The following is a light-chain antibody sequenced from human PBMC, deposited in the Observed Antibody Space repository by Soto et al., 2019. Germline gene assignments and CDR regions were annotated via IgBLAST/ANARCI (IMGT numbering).Light chain of an antibody. V-gene: IGLV1-40*01. CDR3: QSYDSTLTARYG. J-gene: IGLJ1*01. CDR1: SSNIGANYD. Sequence: QSVLTQPPSVSGAPGQRVTISCTGSSSNIGANYDVHWYQHRPGTAPKLLIFGNTNRPSGVPDRFSGSKSGTSASLAIAGLQAEDEGDYYCQSYDSTLTARYGFATGPKVTV. CDR2: GNT.